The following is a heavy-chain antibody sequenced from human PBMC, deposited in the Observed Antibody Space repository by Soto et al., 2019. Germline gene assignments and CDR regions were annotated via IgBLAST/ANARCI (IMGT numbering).Heavy chain of an antibody. CDR1: GYTFTSYG. V-gene: IGHV1-18*03. Sequence: QVQLVQSGAEVKKPGASVKVSCKASGYTFTSYGISWVRQAPGQGLEWMGWISAYNGNTNYAQKLQGRVTMTTDTSTSTAYMELRSLRSDDMAVYYCARVRTDDYYYYYGMDVWGQGTTVTVSS. J-gene: IGHJ6*02. CDR3: ARVRTDDYYYYYGMDV. CDR2: ISAYNGNT.